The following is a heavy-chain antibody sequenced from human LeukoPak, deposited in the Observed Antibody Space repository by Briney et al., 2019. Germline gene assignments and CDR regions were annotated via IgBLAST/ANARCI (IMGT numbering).Heavy chain of an antibody. CDR1: GGSISSYY. J-gene: IGHJ4*02. V-gene: IGHV4-59*08. CDR3: ASGNYGSGTSFDY. D-gene: IGHD3-10*01. Sequence: SETLSLTCTVSGGSISSYYWSWIRQPPGKGLEWIGYIYYSGSANYNPSLKSRVTISVDTSKNQFSLKLSSVTAADTAVYYCASGNYGSGTSFDYWGQGTLVTVSS. CDR2: IYYSGSA.